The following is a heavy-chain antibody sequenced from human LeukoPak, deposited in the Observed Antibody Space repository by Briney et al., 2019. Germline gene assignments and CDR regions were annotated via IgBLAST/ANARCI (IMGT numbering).Heavy chain of an antibody. Sequence: ASMTVSCKASGYTFTGYYLHWVRQAPGQGLEWMGWINPNSSATNYAQRFRGRVTMTRDTSISTAYMELNRLASDDTAVYYCARAVLVASYHLDSWGQGSLAIVSS. CDR1: GYTFTGYY. V-gene: IGHV1-2*02. D-gene: IGHD5-12*01. CDR3: ARAVLVASYHLDS. CDR2: INPNSSAT. J-gene: IGHJ4*02.